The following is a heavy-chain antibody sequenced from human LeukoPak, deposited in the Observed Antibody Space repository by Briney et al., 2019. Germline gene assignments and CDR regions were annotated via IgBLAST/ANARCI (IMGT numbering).Heavy chain of an antibody. D-gene: IGHD2-15*01. CDR2: LSGSGAST. J-gene: IGHJ4*02. Sequence: GGSLRLSCAASGFTFSSYATSWVRQAPGKGLEWVSTLSGSGASTSYADSVKGRFTISRDNSKNTLYLQMNSLRDEDTARYYCATQKGYCSGGSCYYSDYWGQGTLVTVSS. V-gene: IGHV3-23*01. CDR1: GFTFSSYA. CDR3: ATQKGYCSGGSCYYSDY.